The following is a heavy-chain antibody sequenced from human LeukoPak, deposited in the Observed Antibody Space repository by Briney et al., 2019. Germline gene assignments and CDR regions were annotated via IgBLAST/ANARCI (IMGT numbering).Heavy chain of an antibody. J-gene: IGHJ2*01. D-gene: IGHD6-19*01. CDR3: ARVAHASGGYSSGWCVYWYFDL. CDR2: ISSSSSSI. CDR1: GFTFSSYS. V-gene: IGHV3-48*04. Sequence: GGSLRLSCAASGFTFSSYSMNWVRQAPGQGLEWVSYISSSSSSISYADSVKGRVTISRDNAKNSLYLQMNSLRAEDTAVYYCARVAHASGGYSSGWCVYWYFDLWGRGTLVTVSS.